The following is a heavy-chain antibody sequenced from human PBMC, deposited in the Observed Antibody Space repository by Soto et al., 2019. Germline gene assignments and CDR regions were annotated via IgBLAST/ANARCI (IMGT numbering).Heavy chain of an antibody. CDR1: GFTFSSYS. CDR2: ICGSGTTI. J-gene: IGHJ5*02. V-gene: IGHV3-48*01. D-gene: IGHD6-19*01. Sequence: EVQLVESGGGLVQPGGSLRLSCAASGFTFSSYSMNWVRQAPGKGLEWVSYICGSGTTIYYADSVKGRFTVYRDNAKNSLYLQMNSLRAEDMAVYYCARTWYSSGWGWFDPWGQGTLVTVSS. CDR3: ARTWYSSGWGWFDP.